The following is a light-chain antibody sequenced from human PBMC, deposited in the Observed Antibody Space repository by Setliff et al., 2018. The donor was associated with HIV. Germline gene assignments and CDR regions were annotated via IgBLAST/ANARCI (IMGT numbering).Light chain of an antibody. CDR1: SSNIGVNV. CDR2: NNY. V-gene: IGLV1-44*01. CDR3: AAWDNGLEGYV. J-gene: IGLJ1*01. Sequence: QSVLSQPPSASGTPGQRVTISCSGSSSNIGVNVVNWYQHLPGTSPKLLIYNNYQRPSGVPDRFSGSKSGSSGSLAISGLQSEDEADYYCAAWDNGLEGYVFGTGTKGTVL.